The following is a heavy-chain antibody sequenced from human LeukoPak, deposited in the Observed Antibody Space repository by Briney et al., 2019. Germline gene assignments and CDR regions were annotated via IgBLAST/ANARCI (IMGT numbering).Heavy chain of an antibody. D-gene: IGHD3-22*01. Sequence: SETLSLTCTVSGGSISSGDYYWSWIRQPPGKGLEWIRYIYYSGSTYYNPSLKSRVTISVDASKNQFSLKLSSVAAADTAVYYCARVPPPSYYYDSSGYLGFDYWGQGTLVTVSS. J-gene: IGHJ4*02. CDR2: IYYSGST. CDR1: GGSISSGDYY. V-gene: IGHV4-30-4*01. CDR3: ARVPPPSYYYDSSGYLGFDY.